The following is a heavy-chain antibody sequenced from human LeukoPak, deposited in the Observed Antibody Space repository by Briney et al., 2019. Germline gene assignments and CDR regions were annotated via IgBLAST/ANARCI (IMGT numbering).Heavy chain of an antibody. J-gene: IGHJ6*04. CDR3: ARPPPYSGYDYYGMDV. V-gene: IGHV1-69*13. D-gene: IGHD1-26*01. CDR2: IIPIFGTA. CDR1: GATFSSYA. Sequence: GASVKLSCKASGATFSSYAISWVRQAPGQGLEWMGGIIPIFGTANYAQKFQGRVTITADESTSTAYMELSSLRSEDTAVYYCARPPPYSGYDYYGMDVWGKGTTVTVSS.